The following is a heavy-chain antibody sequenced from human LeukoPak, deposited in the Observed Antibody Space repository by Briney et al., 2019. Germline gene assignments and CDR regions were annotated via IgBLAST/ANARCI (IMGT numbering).Heavy chain of an antibody. CDR1: GGSISSGDYY. V-gene: IGHV4-30-4*01. CDR3: ARGGKVLLWFGKALPNWFDP. CDR2: IYYSGST. J-gene: IGHJ5*02. Sequence: SETLSLTCTVSGGSISSGDYYWSWIRQPPGKGLEWIGYIYYSGSTYYNPSLKSRVTISVDTSKNQFSLKLSSVTAADTAVYYCARGGKVLLWFGKALPNWFDPWGQGTLVTVSS. D-gene: IGHD3-10*01.